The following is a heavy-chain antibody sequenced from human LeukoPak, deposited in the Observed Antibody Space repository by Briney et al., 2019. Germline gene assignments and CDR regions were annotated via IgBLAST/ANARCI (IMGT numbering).Heavy chain of an antibody. V-gene: IGHV1-8*03. Sequence: GASVKVSCKASGYTFTSYDINWVRQATGQGLEWMGWMNPNSGNTGYAQKFQGRVTITRNTSISTAYMELSSLRSEDTAVYYCARDIGTVREYYFDYWGQGTLVTVSS. D-gene: IGHD4-11*01. J-gene: IGHJ4*02. CDR1: GYTFTSYD. CDR2: MNPNSGNT. CDR3: ARDIGTVREYYFDY.